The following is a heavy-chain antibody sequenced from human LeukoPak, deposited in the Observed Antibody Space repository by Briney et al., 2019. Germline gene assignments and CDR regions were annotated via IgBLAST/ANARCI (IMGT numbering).Heavy chain of an antibody. CDR3: ARGRKVRGVPSYYFDY. Sequence: ASVKVSCKASGYTFTSYDINWARQATGQGLEWMGWMNPNSGNTGYAQKFQGRVTMTRNTSISTAYMELSSLRSEDTAVYYCARGRKVRGVPSYYFDYWGQGTLVTVSS. CDR1: GYTFTSYD. V-gene: IGHV1-8*02. CDR2: MNPNSGNT. J-gene: IGHJ4*02. D-gene: IGHD3-10*01.